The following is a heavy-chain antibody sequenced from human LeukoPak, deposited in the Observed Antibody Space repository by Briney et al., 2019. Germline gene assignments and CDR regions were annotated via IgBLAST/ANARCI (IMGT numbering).Heavy chain of an antibody. V-gene: IGHV1-69*04. J-gene: IGHJ4*02. CDR3: ARDLTDSSGSYYFDY. D-gene: IGHD3-22*01. CDR2: IIPILGIA. CDR1: GGTFSSYA. Sequence: ASVKVSCKASGGTFSSYAISWVRQAPGQGLEWMGRIIPILGIANYAQKFRGRVTITADKSTSTAYMELSSLRSEDTAVYYCARDLTDSSGSYYFDYWGQGTRVTVSS.